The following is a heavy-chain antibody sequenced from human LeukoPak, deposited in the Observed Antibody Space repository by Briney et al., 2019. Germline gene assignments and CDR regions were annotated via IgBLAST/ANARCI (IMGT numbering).Heavy chain of an antibody. CDR1: LDSTTSNFW. Sequence: SETLSLTCTVSLDSTTSNFWSWVRQPPGQSLEWIGEIHRSGSPNYNPSLQSRVTISIDRSRNQIVLELSSVTAADTAVYYCARQGSGGRALDIWGQGTMVTASS. CDR3: ARQGSGGRALDI. V-gene: IGHV4-4*02. CDR2: IHRSGSP. J-gene: IGHJ3*02.